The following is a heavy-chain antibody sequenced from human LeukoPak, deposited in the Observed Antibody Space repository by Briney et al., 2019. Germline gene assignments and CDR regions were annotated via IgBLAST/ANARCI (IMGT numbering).Heavy chain of an antibody. J-gene: IGHJ4*02. V-gene: IGHV3-7*01. D-gene: IGHD2-15*01. CDR3: TRLIWYFDY. CDR2: IKQDGSEN. CDR1: GFTFSSYW. Sequence: GGSLRLSCAASGFTFSSYWMSWVRQAPGKGLEWVANIKQDGSENYYVDYVKGRFTISRDNAKNSLYLQMNGLRAEDTAVYYCTRLIWYFDYWGQGTLVSVSS.